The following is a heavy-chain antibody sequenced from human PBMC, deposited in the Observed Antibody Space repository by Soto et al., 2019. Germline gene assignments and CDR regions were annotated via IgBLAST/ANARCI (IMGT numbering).Heavy chain of an antibody. CDR2: ISSSSSYI. D-gene: IGHD2-2*01. CDR3: ARDRAVVVPAASSPWFDP. CDR1: GFTFSSYS. J-gene: IGHJ5*02. Sequence: PGGSLRLSCAASGFTFSSYSMNWVRQAPGKGLEWVSSISSSSSYIYYADSVKGRFTISRDNAKNSPYLQMNSLRAEDTAVYYCARDRAVVVPAASSPWFDPWGQGTLVTVSS. V-gene: IGHV3-21*01.